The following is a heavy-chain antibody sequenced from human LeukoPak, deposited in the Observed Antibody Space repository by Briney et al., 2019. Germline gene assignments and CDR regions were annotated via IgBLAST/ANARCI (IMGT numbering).Heavy chain of an antibody. D-gene: IGHD5-12*01. CDR3: ASARYSGYDIFDY. V-gene: IGHV4-38-2*02. CDR1: GYSISSGYY. Sequence: SETLSLTCTVSGYSISSGYYWGWIRQPPGKGLEWIGSIYHSGSTYYNPSLKSRVTISVDTSKNQFSLKLSSVTAADTAVYYCASARYSGYDIFDYWGQGTLVTVSS. CDR2: IYHSGST. J-gene: IGHJ4*02.